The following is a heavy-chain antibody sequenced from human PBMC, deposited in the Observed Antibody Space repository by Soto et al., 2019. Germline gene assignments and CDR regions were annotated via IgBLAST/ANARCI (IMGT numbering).Heavy chain of an antibody. Sequence: PGGSLRLSCAASGFTVSSNYMSWVRQAPGKGLEWVSVIYSGGSTYYADSVKGRFTISRDNSKNTLYLQMNSLRAEDTAVYYCARCRSHYYDILTGYPVSTSRRQIDIWGQGTMVTVSS. V-gene: IGHV3-53*01. J-gene: IGHJ3*02. D-gene: IGHD3-9*01. CDR2: IYSGGST. CDR3: ARCRSHYYDILTGYPVSTSRRQIDI. CDR1: GFTVSSNY.